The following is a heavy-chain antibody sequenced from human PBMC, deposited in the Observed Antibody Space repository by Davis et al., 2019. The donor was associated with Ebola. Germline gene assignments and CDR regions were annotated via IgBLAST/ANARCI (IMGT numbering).Heavy chain of an antibody. CDR1: GYTFTGYY. V-gene: IGHV1-18*04. Sequence: ASVQVSCKASGYTFTGYYIHWLRQAPGQGLEWMGWINPHNGNTNYAQNVQARDTMTTDTSTSTAYMEVGSLRSDDTAVYYCARAQFPTTSDHWGQGTLVTVSS. CDR3: ARAQFPTTSDH. J-gene: IGHJ4*02. D-gene: IGHD1-1*01. CDR2: INPHNGNT.